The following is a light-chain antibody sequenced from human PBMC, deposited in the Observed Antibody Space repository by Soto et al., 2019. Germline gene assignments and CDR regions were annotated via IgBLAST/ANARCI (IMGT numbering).Light chain of an antibody. CDR2: DVS. V-gene: IGLV2-14*01. J-gene: IGLJ1*01. Sequence: QSVLTQPASVSGSPGQSITISCTGTSSDVGGYNYVSWYQQHPGKVPKLMMFDVSNRPSGVSNRFSASKSGNTASLTISGLQAEDEDDYFCCSYATGSVYVFGTGTKVTVL. CDR1: SSDVGGYNY. CDR3: CSYATGSVYV.